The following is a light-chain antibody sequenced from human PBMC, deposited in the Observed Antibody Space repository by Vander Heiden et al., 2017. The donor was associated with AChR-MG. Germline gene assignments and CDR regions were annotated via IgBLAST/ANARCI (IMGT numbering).Light chain of an antibody. Sequence: SALTQPASVSGSPGQSFTISCTGTSSDVGGYNYVSWYQQHPGKAPKLMSYDVSKRPSGVSNRFSGSKSGNTASLTISGLQAEDEADYYCSSYTSSSTRVFGGGTNLTVL. V-gene: IGLV2-14*01. CDR1: SSDVGGYNY. J-gene: IGLJ3*02. CDR3: SSYTSSSTRV. CDR2: DVS.